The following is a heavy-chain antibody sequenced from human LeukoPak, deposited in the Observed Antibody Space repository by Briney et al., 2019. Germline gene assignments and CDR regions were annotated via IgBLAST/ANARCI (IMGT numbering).Heavy chain of an antibody. Sequence: SETLSLTCTVSGGSISDYYWNWIRQPPGKGLEWIGYIYTSGSTSYNPSLKSRVTLSVDPSRNQFSLKMHSVTAADTAVYYCARRRDYSGSILSGWFDPWGQGTLVTVSS. V-gene: IGHV4-4*09. CDR1: GGSISDYY. D-gene: IGHD3-10*01. CDR3: ARRRDYSGSILSGWFDP. CDR2: IYTSGST. J-gene: IGHJ5*02.